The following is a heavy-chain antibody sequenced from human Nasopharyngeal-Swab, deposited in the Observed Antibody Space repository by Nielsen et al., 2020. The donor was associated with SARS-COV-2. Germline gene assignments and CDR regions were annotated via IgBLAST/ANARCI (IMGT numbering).Heavy chain of an antibody. J-gene: IGHJ4*02. D-gene: IGHD4-11*01. CDR3: AREPYSNYAGGFDY. V-gene: IGHV4-34*01. CDR1: GGSFSGYY. Sequence: GSLRLSCAVYGGSFSGYYWSWIRQPPGKGLEWIGEINHSGSTNYNPSLKSRVTISVDTSKNQFSLKLSSVTAADTAVYYCAREPYSNYAGGFDYWGQGTLVTVSS. CDR2: INHSGST.